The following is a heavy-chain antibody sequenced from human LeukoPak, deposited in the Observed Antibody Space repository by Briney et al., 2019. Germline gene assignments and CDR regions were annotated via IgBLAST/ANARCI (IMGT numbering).Heavy chain of an antibody. CDR2: INHSGST. CDR3: ARGRMITFGGVIVNNYYFDY. V-gene: IGHV4-34*01. Sequence: SETLSLTCAVYGGSFSGYYWSWIRQPPGKGLEWIGEINHSGSTNYNPSLKSRVTVSVDTSKNQFSLKLSSVTAADTAVYYCARGRMITFGGVIVNNYYFDYWGQGTLVTVSS. J-gene: IGHJ4*02. D-gene: IGHD3-16*02. CDR1: GGSFSGYY.